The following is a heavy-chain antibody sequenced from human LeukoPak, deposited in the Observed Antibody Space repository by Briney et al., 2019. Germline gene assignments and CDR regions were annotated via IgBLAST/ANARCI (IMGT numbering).Heavy chain of an antibody. D-gene: IGHD6-13*01. V-gene: IGHV4-34*01. Sequence: SSETLSLTCAVYGGSFSGYYWSWIRQPPGKGLEWIGEINHSGSTNYNPSLKSRVTISVDTSKNQFSLKLSSVTAADTAVYYCARTGFSSSWYIYYYGMDVWGQGTTVTVSS. J-gene: IGHJ6*02. CDR1: GGSFSGYY. CDR2: INHSGST. CDR3: ARTGFSSSWYIYYYGMDV.